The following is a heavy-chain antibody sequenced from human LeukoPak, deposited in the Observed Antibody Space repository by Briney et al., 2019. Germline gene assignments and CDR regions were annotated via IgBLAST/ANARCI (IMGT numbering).Heavy chain of an antibody. J-gene: IGHJ5*02. Sequence: ASVKVSCKASGGTFSSYAISWVRQAPGQGLEWMGGIIPIFGTANYAQKFQGRVTITTDESTSTAYMELSSLRSEDTAVYYCARSNRNWFDPWGQGTLVTVSS. CDR1: GGTFSSYA. V-gene: IGHV1-69*05. D-gene: IGHD1-14*01. CDR3: ARSNRNWFDP. CDR2: IIPIFGTA.